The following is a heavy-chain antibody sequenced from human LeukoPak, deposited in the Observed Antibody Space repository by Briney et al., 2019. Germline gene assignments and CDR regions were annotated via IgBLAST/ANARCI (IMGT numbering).Heavy chain of an antibody. CDR2: ISGSGGST. D-gene: IGHD4-23*01. V-gene: IGHV3-23*01. Sequence: AGSLRLSCAASGFTFSSYAMSWVRQAQGQGLEWVSAISGSGGSTYYEDSVKGRFTISRDNSKNTLYLQMNSLRAEDTAVYYCAKDQDYDGFRTGDVWGQGTTVTVSS. CDR1: GFTFSSYA. CDR3: AKDQDYDGFRTGDV. J-gene: IGHJ6*02.